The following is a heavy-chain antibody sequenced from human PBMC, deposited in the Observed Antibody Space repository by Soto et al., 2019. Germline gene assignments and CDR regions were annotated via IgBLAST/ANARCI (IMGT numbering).Heavy chain of an antibody. V-gene: IGHV4-34*01. J-gene: IGHJ4*02. Sequence: SETLSLTCAVYGGSFSGYYWTWIRQPPGTGLEWIGEINHSGSTNYNPSLKSRVTISVDTSKNQFSLKLTSVTAADTAVYYGARDNIPGLFDVWGKGSLVTVSS. CDR3: ARDNIPGLFDV. D-gene: IGHD1-1*01. CDR1: GGSFSGYY. CDR2: INHSGST.